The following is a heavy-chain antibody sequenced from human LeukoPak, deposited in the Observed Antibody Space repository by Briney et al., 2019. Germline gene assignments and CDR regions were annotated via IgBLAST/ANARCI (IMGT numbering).Heavy chain of an antibody. J-gene: IGHJ4*02. V-gene: IGHV3-48*03. CDR3: ARFAAAGTRRYDY. D-gene: IGHD6-13*01. CDR2: IRSSGTSI. Sequence: PGGSLRLSCATSGFTFSSYEMNWVRQAPGKGLEWVSLIRSSGTSIDYVDSVKGRFTISRDNAKNSLYLQMNSLRAEDTAVYYCARFAAAGTRRYDYWGQGTLVTVSS. CDR1: GFTFSSYE.